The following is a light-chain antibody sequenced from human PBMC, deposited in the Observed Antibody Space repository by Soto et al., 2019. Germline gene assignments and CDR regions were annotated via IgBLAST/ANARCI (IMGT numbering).Light chain of an antibody. CDR1: QSISSW. CDR2: KAS. CDR3: QQYNSYLRT. V-gene: IGKV1-5*03. Sequence: EIQMTQSPSTLSASVGDRVTITCRASQSISSWLAWYQQKPGKAPKLLIYKASSLESGVPSRFSGSGSGTEFTLTISSLQPDDFATYYCQQYNSYLRTFGQGTKVDIK. J-gene: IGKJ1*01.